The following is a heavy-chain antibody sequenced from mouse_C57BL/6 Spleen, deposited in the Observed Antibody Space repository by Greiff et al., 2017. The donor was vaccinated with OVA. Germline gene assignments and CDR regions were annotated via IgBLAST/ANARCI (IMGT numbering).Heavy chain of an antibody. D-gene: IGHD1-1*01. Sequence: VQGVESDAELVKPGASVKISCKVSGYTFTDHTIHWMKQRPEQGLEWIGYIYPRDGSTKYNEKFKGKATLTADKSSSTAYMQLNSLTSEDSAVYFCARFYYGSSYAMDYWGQGTSVTVSS. CDR1: GYTFTDHT. CDR3: ARFYYGSSYAMDY. J-gene: IGHJ4*01. V-gene: IGHV1-78*01. CDR2: IYPRDGST.